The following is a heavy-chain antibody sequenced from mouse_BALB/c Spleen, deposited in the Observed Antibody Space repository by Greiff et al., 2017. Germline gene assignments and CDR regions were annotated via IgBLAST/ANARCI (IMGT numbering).Heavy chain of an antibody. V-gene: IGHV1-69*02. CDR3: ARWLLRDYAMDY. D-gene: IGHD2-3*01. CDR1: GYTFTSYW. Sequence: QVQLQQPGAELVKPGASVKLSCKASGYTFTSYWMHWVKQRPGQGLEWIGEIDPSDSYTNYNQKFKGKATLTVDKSSSTAHMELRSLASEDSAVYYCARWLLRDYAMDYWGQGTSVTVSS. CDR2: IDPSDSYT. J-gene: IGHJ4*01.